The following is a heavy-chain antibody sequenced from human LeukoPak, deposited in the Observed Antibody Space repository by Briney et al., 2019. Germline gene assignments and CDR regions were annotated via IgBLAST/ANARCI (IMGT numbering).Heavy chain of an antibody. J-gene: IGHJ4*02. CDR3: ARGLREWELLGVSNFDY. CDR1: GLTFSSYA. D-gene: IGHD1-26*01. Sequence: GRSLRLSCAASGLTFSSYAMHWVRQAPGKGLEWVAVISYDGSNKYYADSVEGRFTISRDNSKNTLYLQMNSLRAEDTAVYYCARGLREWELLGVSNFDYWGQGTLVTVSS. V-gene: IGHV3-30-3*01. CDR2: ISYDGSNK.